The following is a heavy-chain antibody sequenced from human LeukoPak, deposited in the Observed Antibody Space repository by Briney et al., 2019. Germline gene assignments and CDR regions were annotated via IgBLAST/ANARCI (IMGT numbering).Heavy chain of an antibody. CDR1: GGSFSGYY. CDR3: ARAPKRSSGSWYVPHLVFDY. V-gene: IGHV4-34*01. D-gene: IGHD6-13*01. J-gene: IGHJ4*02. Sequence: PSETLSLTCAVYGGSFSGYYWSWIRQPPGKGLEWVGEINHSGSTNYNTSLKRRVTISVDTSKNQFSLKLSSVTAADTAVYYCARAPKRSSGSWYVPHLVFDYWGQGTLVTVSS. CDR2: INHSGST.